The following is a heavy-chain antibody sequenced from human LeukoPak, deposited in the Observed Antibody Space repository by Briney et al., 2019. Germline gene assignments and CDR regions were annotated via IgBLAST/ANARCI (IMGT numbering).Heavy chain of an antibody. Sequence: SEALSLTCTVSGGSISTYYWTWIRQPPGKGLEWIGYIYYSRITDYNPSLNGRVTISMDTSKNQFSLKLSSVTTADTAVYYCAGLGTSIAARPPAYYYYGMDVWGQGTTVTVSS. CDR1: GGSISTYY. J-gene: IGHJ6*02. D-gene: IGHD6-6*01. CDR3: AGLGTSIAARPPAYYYYGMDV. CDR2: IYYSRIT. V-gene: IGHV4-59*01.